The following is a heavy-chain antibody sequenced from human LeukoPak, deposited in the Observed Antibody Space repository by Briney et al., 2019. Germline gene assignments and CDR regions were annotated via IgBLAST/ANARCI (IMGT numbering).Heavy chain of an antibody. CDR1: GFTFSSYA. CDR3: ARMGSPQYDY. J-gene: IGHJ4*02. CDR2: ITGTGTTA. D-gene: IGHD3-16*01. V-gene: IGHV3-23*01. Sequence: GGSLRLSCAASGFTFSSYAMSWVRQAPGQGLEFVSAITGTGTTAFYADSVKGRFTVSRDNSKNTLYLQMNSLGAEDTAVYYCARMGSPQYDYWGQGTLVTVSS.